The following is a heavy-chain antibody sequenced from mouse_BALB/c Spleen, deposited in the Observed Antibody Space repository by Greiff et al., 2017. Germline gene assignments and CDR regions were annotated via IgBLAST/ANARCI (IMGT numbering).Heavy chain of an antibody. J-gene: IGHJ2*01. CDR3: VRHGLRRDYFDY. D-gene: IGHD2-4*01. V-gene: IGHV10-1*02. Sequence: EVQVVESGGGLVQPKGSLKLSCAASGFTFNTYAMNWVRQAPGKGLEWVARIRSKSNNYATYYADSVKDRFTISRDDSQSMLYLQMNNLKTEDTAMYYCVRHGLRRDYFDYWGQGTTLTVSS. CDR2: IRSKSNNYAT. CDR1: GFTFNTYA.